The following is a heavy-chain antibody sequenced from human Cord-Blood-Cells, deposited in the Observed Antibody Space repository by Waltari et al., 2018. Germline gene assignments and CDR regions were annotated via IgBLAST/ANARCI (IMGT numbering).Heavy chain of an antibody. Sequence: QLQLQESGPGLGKPSETLSLTCTVSGGSISSSSYYWGWIRQPPGKGLEWIGSIYFSGSTYYNPSLKSRVTISVDTSKNQFSLKLSSVTAADTAVYYCARKATGVRFDYWGQGTLVTVSS. CDR2: IYFSGST. D-gene: IGHD7-27*01. J-gene: IGHJ4*02. CDR3: ARKATGVRFDY. CDR1: GGSISSSSYY. V-gene: IGHV4-39*01.